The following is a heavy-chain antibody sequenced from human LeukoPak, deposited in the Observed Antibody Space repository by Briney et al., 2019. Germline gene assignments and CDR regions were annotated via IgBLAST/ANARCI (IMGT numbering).Heavy chain of an antibody. CDR1: GGTFSSYA. Sequence: SVKVSCKASGGTFSSYAISWVRQAPGQGLEGMGGIIPIFGTANYAQKFQGRVTITADESTSTAYMELSSLKSEDTAVYYCARGREDSCSSGYDYWGQGTLVTVSS. J-gene: IGHJ4*02. CDR3: ARGREDSCSSGYDY. D-gene: IGHD6-6*01. V-gene: IGHV1-69*13. CDR2: IIPIFGTA.